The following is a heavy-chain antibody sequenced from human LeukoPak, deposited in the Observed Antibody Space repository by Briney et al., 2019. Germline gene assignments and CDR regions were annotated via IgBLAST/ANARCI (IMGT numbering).Heavy chain of an antibody. CDR1: GFTFSSYA. CDR3: ARQSYYDILTGYPGDAFDI. D-gene: IGHD3-9*01. CDR2: ISYDGSNK. J-gene: IGHJ3*02. V-gene: IGHV3-30-3*01. Sequence: GGSLRLSCAATGFTFSSYAMHWVRQAPGKGLEWVAVISYDGSNKYYADSVKGRFTISRDNSKNTLYLQMNSLRAEDTAVYYCARQSYYDILTGYPGDAFDIWGQGTMVTVSS.